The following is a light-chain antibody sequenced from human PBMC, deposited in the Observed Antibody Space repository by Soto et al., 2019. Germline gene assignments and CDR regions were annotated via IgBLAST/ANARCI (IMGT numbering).Light chain of an antibody. CDR1: QSISIN. V-gene: IGKV3-15*01. Sequence: EIVMTQSPATLSVSPGERAILSCRASQSISINLAWYQQKPGQAPRLLIYAASNRATGVPARFSGSWSGTEFTLTISSLEPEDVAVYYCQQYGSSPRTFGQGTKVDIK. J-gene: IGKJ1*01. CDR3: QQYGSSPRT. CDR2: AAS.